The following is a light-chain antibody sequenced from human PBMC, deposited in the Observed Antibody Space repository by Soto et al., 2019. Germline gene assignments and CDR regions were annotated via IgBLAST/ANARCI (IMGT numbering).Light chain of an antibody. CDR2: RVS. J-gene: IGKJ1*01. CDR1: ESLVNSNGNTY. Sequence: DIVMSQTPLSLGVALGQPASISCRSSESLVNSNGNTYLSWYHQRPGQPPRLLIHRVSNRYSGVPERFSGSGAATDFTLKISRVEAEDVGMYYCMQGTLWWTFGQGTKVDIK. V-gene: IGKV2-24*01. CDR3: MQGTLWWT.